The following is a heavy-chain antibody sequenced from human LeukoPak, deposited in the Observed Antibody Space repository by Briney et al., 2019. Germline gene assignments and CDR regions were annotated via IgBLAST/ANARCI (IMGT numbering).Heavy chain of an antibody. CDR2: VYTSGST. V-gene: IGHV4-61*02. Sequence: PSETLSLTCTVSGDSISSSTYYWGWIRQPAGKGLEWIGRVYTSGSTNYNPSLKSRVNISLDTPKNQFSLKLISVTAADTAVYFCARLQWLSTPFFDYWGQGTLVTVSS. CDR1: GDSISSSTYY. D-gene: IGHD6-19*01. J-gene: IGHJ4*02. CDR3: ARLQWLSTPFFDY.